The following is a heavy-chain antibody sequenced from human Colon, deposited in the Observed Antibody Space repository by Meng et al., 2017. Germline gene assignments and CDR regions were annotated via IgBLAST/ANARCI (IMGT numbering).Heavy chain of an antibody. CDR2: IIPILGIA. D-gene: IGHD5-18*01. Sequence: QVQLVQPGAEVKKPGSSVKVSCKASGGTFSSYAISWVRQAPGQGLEWMGGIIPILGIANYAQKFQGRVTITADKSTSTAYMELSSLRSEDTAVYYCARPASVVYSYGSFDYWGQGTLVTVSS. J-gene: IGHJ4*02. CDR3: ARPASVVYSYGSFDY. CDR1: GGTFSSYA. V-gene: IGHV1-69*10.